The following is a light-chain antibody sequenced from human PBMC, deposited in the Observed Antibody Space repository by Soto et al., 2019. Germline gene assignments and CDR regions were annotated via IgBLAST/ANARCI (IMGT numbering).Light chain of an antibody. V-gene: IGKV1-39*01. CDR3: HQSYCIPQVT. Sequence: EIQMTQSPSSLSASGVVRVTITCRARQSISPYLTWYQPHPGKATKLLIYPASNLEGGVPSRFSVSWSGTDFTLTISSLQPEDFANYYCHQSYCIPQVTFGGGTKVEIK. CDR1: QSISPY. CDR2: PAS. J-gene: IGKJ4*01.